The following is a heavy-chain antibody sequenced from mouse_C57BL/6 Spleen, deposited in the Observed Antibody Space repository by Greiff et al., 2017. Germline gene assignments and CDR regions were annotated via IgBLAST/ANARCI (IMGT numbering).Heavy chain of an antibody. CDR2: IYPRSGNT. J-gene: IGHJ1*03. V-gene: IGHV1-81*01. Sequence: VQLQQSGAELARPGASVKLSCKASGYTFTSYGISWVKQRTGQGLEWIGEIYPRSGNTYYNEKFKGKDTLTADKSSSTAYMELRSLTSEDSAVYFCAREDGMGNYVWCFDVWGTGTTVTVSS. D-gene: IGHD2-1*01. CDR3: AREDGMGNYVWCFDV. CDR1: GYTFTSYG.